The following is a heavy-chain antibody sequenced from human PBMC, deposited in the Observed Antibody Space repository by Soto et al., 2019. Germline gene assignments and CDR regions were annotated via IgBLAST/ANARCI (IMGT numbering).Heavy chain of an antibody. CDR2: IRSKANSYAT. CDR1: GFTFSGSA. D-gene: IGHD3-3*01. V-gene: IGHV3-73*01. J-gene: IGHJ5*02. CDR3: TLVEGYDFWSGYYTGTGNWFDP. Sequence: EVQLVESGGGLVQPGGSLKLSCAASGFTFSGSAMHWVRQASGKGLEWVGRIRSKANSYATAYAASVKGRFTISRDDSKNTAYLQMNSLKTEDTAVYYWTLVEGYDFWSGYYTGTGNWFDPWGQGTLVTVSS.